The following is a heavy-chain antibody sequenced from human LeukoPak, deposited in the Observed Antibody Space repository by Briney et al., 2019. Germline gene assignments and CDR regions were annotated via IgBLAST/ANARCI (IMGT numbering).Heavy chain of an antibody. J-gene: IGHJ4*02. Sequence: PGGSLRLSCATSGFTFSRHWMSWVRQAPGRGLEWVANINLDGREKYYVDSVKGRFTISRDNAQNSLYLQMNSLRGEYTAVNYCARDDWGPGDYWGQGTLVTVSS. CDR2: INLDGREK. CDR3: ARDDWGPGDY. CDR1: GFTFSRHW. V-gene: IGHV3-7*01. D-gene: IGHD3-9*01.